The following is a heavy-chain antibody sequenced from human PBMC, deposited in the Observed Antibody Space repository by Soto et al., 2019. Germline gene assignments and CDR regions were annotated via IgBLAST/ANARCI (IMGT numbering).Heavy chain of an antibody. Sequence: ASSEVSCKASGYTFTNYAIHWVRQAPGQGLEWMGIINPSGGSTSYAQKFQGRVTMTRDTSTSTVYMELSSLRSEDTAVYYCATGLWFGELLDYWGQGTLVTVSS. D-gene: IGHD3-10*01. CDR1: GYTFTNYA. CDR3: ATGLWFGELLDY. J-gene: IGHJ4*02. V-gene: IGHV1-46*01. CDR2: INPSGGST.